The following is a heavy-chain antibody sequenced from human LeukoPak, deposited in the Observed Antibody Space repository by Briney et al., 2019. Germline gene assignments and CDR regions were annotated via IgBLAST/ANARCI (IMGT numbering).Heavy chain of an antibody. V-gene: IGHV1-24*01. Sequence: ASVKVSCKVSGYTLTELSMHWVRQAPGKGLEWMGGFDPEDGETIYAQKFQGRVTMTEDTSTDTAYMELGSLRSEDTVVYYCATGPQWYYDSSGYPLDYWGQGTLVTVSS. CDR1: GYTLTELS. J-gene: IGHJ4*02. D-gene: IGHD3-22*01. CDR3: ATGPQWYYDSSGYPLDY. CDR2: FDPEDGET.